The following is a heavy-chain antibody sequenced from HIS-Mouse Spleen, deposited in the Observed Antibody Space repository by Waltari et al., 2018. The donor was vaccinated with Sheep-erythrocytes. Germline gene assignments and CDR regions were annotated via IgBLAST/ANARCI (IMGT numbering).Heavy chain of an antibody. D-gene: IGHD6-6*01. V-gene: IGHV3-74*01. J-gene: IGHJ3*02. CDR3: ARGYSSSSGDAFDI. Sequence: EVQLVESGGGLVQPGGSLRLSCAASGFTFSSYWMHWVRQAPGKGLVWVSRINRDGGSTSYADSVKGRFTISRDNSKNTLYLQMNSLRAEDTAVYYCARGYSSSSGDAFDIWGQGTMVTVSS. CDR1: GFTFSSYW. CDR2: INRDGGST.